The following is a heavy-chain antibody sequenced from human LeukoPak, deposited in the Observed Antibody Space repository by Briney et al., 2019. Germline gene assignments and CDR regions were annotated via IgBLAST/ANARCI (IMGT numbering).Heavy chain of an antibody. CDR2: IIPILGIA. J-gene: IGHJ5*02. D-gene: IGHD6-13*01. Sequence: APVKVSCKASGGTFSSYAISWVRQAPGQGLEWMGRIIPILGIANYAQKFQGRVTITADKSTSTAYMELSSLRSEDTAVYYCARDLVAAADKLGNWFDPWGQGTLVTVSS. V-gene: IGHV1-69*04. CDR3: ARDLVAAADKLGNWFDP. CDR1: GGTFSSYA.